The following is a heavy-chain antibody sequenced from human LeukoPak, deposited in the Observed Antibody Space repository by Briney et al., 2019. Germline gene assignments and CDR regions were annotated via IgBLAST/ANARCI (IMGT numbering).Heavy chain of an antibody. J-gene: IGHJ6*02. CDR2: IWYDGSNK. D-gene: IGHD6-6*01. CDR3: ARDRRGPMDV. Sequence: GRSLRLSCAASGFTFGSYGMHWVRQAPGKGLEWVAVIWYDGSNKYYADSVKGRFTISRDNSENTLYLQMNSLRAEDTAVYYCARDRRGPMDVWGQGTTVTVSS. CDR1: GFTFGSYG. V-gene: IGHV3-33*01.